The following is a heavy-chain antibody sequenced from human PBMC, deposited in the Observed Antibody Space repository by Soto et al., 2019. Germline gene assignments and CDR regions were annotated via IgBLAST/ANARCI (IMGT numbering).Heavy chain of an antibody. CDR2: ISYDGSNK. CDR3: AKGGSKMATPGRY. Sequence: QVQLVESGGGVVQPGRSLRLSCAASGFTFSSYGMHWVRQAPGKGLEWVAVISYDGSNKYYADSVKGRFTISRDNSKNTLYLQMNSLRAEDTAVYYCAKGGSKMATPGRYWGQGTLVTVSS. V-gene: IGHV3-30*18. D-gene: IGHD5-12*01. CDR1: GFTFSSYG. J-gene: IGHJ4*02.